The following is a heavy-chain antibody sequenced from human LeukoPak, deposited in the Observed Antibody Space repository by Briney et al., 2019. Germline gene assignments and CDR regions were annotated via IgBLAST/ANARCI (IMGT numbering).Heavy chain of an antibody. D-gene: IGHD3-22*01. Sequence: GGSLRLSCAASGFSFNIYTMNWVRQAPGKGLEWVSSISSSGSYISQADSLRGRFTISRDNAQNSLYLQMNSLRAEDTAVYYCARGALYDSSGNRYFQPWGQGTLVTVSS. CDR3: ARGALYDSSGNRYFQP. V-gene: IGHV3-21*01. J-gene: IGHJ1*01. CDR1: GFSFNIYT. CDR2: ISSSGSYI.